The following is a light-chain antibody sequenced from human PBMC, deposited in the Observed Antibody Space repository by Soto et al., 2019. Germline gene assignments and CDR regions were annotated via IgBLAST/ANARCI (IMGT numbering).Light chain of an antibody. Sequence: QSALTQPASVSGSPGQSITISCTGTSSDIGGYNYVSWYQQHPGKAPKLIISEVTNRPSGVSNRFSGSRSANTASLTISGLQAEDEADYYCRSYTSSSTLVFGTGTKVTVL. CDR2: EVT. CDR1: SSDIGGYNY. V-gene: IGLV2-14*01. CDR3: RSYTSSSTLV. J-gene: IGLJ1*01.